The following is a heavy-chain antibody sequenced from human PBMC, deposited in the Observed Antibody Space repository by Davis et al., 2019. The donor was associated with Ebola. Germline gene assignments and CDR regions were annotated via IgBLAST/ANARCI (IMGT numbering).Heavy chain of an antibody. J-gene: IGHJ4*02. V-gene: IGHV3-30*04. CDR1: GFTFRNYA. CDR3: VRAVFHEVLDY. CDR2: VSHSERER. D-gene: IGHD3-3*01. Sequence: PGGSLRLSCAASGFTFRNYAMHWVRQAPGKGLEWAAVVSHSERERFYADSVKGGFTISRDNSENTLYLQMSSLTVDDTAVYYCVRAVFHEVLDYWRQGTPVTVSS.